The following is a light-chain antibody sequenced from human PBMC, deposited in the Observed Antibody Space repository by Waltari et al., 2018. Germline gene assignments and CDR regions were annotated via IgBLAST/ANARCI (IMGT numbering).Light chain of an antibody. J-gene: IGKJ1*01. V-gene: IGKV1-5*03. Sequence: DIQLTQSPSTLSASVGDRVPITCRASERVSHWLAWHQQRPGKAPRLLIFKASYLEGGVSQRFSGSGSETEFTLTISGLQPDDFATYYCQQYNTYPWTFGQGTKVEIK. CDR2: KAS. CDR1: ERVSHW. CDR3: QQYNTYPWT.